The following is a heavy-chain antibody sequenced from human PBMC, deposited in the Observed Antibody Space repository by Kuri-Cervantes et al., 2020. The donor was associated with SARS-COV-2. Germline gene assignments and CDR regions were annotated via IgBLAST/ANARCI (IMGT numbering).Heavy chain of an antibody. CDR2: MNPNSGNT. V-gene: IGHV1-8*03. CDR3: ARGGAHDAFDI. Sequence: ASVKVSCKASGYTFTSYGISWVRQATGQGLEWMGWMNPNSGNTGYAQKFQGRVTITRNTSISTAYMELSSLRSEDTAVYYCARGGAHDAFDIWGQGTMVTVSS. J-gene: IGHJ3*02. D-gene: IGHD3-10*01. CDR1: GYTFTSYG.